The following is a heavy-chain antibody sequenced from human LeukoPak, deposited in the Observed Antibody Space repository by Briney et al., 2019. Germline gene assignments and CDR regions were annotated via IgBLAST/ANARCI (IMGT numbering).Heavy chain of an antibody. V-gene: IGHV4-59*01. Sequence: SETLSLTCTVSGGSISSYYWSWIRQPPGKGLEWIGYIYYSGSTDYNPSLNSRVTISVDTSNNQFSLRLNSVTAADTAVYYCARDGNYDNAFDIWGQGTMVTVSS. D-gene: IGHD3-22*01. CDR1: GGSISSYY. J-gene: IGHJ3*02. CDR3: ARDGNYDNAFDI. CDR2: IYYSGST.